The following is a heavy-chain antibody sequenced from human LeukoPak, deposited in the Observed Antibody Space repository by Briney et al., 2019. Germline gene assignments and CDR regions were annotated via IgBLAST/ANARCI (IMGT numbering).Heavy chain of an antibody. Sequence: GGSLRLSCAASGFTFSSYSMNWVRQAPGKGLEWVSYISSSSSTIYYADSVKGRFTISRDNAKNSLYLQMNSLRAEDTAVYYCAKVRDSSSWYYFDYWGKGTLVTVSS. D-gene: IGHD6-13*01. CDR3: AKVRDSSSWYYFDY. J-gene: IGHJ4*02. CDR2: ISSSSSTI. CDR1: GFTFSSYS. V-gene: IGHV3-48*01.